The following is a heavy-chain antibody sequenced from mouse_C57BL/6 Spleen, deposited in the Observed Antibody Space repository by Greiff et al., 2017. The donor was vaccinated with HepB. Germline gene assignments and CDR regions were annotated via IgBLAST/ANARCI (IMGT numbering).Heavy chain of an antibody. CDR2: INPGSGGT. Sequence: VQRVESGAELVRPGTSVKVSCKASGYAFTNYLIEWVKQRPGQGLEWIGVINPGSGGTNYNEKFKGKATLTADKSSSTAYMQLSSLTSEDSAVYFCARGCYDEGDYAMDYWGQGTSVTVSS. V-gene: IGHV1-54*01. J-gene: IGHJ4*01. CDR3: ARGCYDEGDYAMDY. D-gene: IGHD2-12*01. CDR1: GYAFTNYL.